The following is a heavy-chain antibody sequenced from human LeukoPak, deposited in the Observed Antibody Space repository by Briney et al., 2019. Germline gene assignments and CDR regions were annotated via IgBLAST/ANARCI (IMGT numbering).Heavy chain of an antibody. CDR3: ARERIAAAGTDWFDP. D-gene: IGHD6-13*01. J-gene: IGHJ5*02. CDR2: IYYSGST. V-gene: IGHV4-39*02. Sequence: SETLSLTCTVSGGSISGSSYYWGWIRQPPGKGLEWIGSIYYSGSTYYNPSLKSRVTISVDTSKNQFSLKLSSVTAADTAVYYCARERIAAAGTDWFDPWGQGTLVTVSS. CDR1: GGSISGSSYY.